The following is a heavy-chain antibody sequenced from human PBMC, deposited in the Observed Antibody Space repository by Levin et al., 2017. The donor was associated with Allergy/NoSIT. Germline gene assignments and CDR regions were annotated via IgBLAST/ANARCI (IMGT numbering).Heavy chain of an antibody. CDR1: GFTFSSYA. V-gene: IGHV3-64*01. CDR3: ARGIGYSYPYFEY. Sequence: GESLKISCAASGFTFSSYAMHWVRQAPGKGLEYVSGISSNGGSTYYANSVKGRFTISRDNSKNTLYLQMGSLRAEDMAVYYCARGIGYSYPYFEYWGQGTLVTVSS. J-gene: IGHJ4*02. CDR2: ISSNGGST. D-gene: IGHD5-18*01.